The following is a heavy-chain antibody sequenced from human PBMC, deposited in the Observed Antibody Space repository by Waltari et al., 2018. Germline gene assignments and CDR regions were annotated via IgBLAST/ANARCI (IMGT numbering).Heavy chain of an antibody. CDR2: INQGGGEK. J-gene: IGHJ1*01. CDR1: GFTFNKFW. Sequence: EVQLVESGGGLVQPGGSLRLSCAASGFTFNKFWMTWVRQAPGKGLEGLDNINQGGGEKYYVDSLKGRFTISRDNAKNSLYLQMTSLRAEDTAVYYCARHAWGYFQYWGQGTLVTVSS. D-gene: IGHD3-16*01. V-gene: IGHV3-7*01. CDR3: ARHAWGYFQY.